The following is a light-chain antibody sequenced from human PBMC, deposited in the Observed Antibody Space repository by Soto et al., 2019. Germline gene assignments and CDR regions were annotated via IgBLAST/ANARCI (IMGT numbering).Light chain of an antibody. CDR2: AAS. CDR3: QQSYSRT. Sequence: IQMTQSPSSLSASVGDRVTISCRASQSISNYLNWYQQKPGKAPKVLIFAASRLQSGVPSRFSGSGSGTDFTLTITSLQPEDFATDYCQQSYSRTFGQGTKVDIK. J-gene: IGKJ1*01. CDR1: QSISNY. V-gene: IGKV1-39*01.